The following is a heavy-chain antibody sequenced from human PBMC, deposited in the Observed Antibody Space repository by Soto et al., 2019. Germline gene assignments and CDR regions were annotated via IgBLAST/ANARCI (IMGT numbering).Heavy chain of an antibody. J-gene: IGHJ4*02. CDR3: VRGAFHHYYLDS. CDR2: VDSGGSTT. D-gene: IGHD2-21*01. CDR1: GFTFSSYW. Sequence: EVQLVESGGGLVQPGGSLRLSCAASGFTFSSYWIHWVRQAPGKGLVWVSRVDSGGSTTNYADSVKGRFTISRDNAKNTLYLQMNCLRDEDTAVYHCVRGAFHHYYLDSWGQGTLVTVSS. V-gene: IGHV3-74*01.